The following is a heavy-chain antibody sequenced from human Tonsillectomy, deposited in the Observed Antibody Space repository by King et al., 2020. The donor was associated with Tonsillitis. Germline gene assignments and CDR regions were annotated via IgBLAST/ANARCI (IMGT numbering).Heavy chain of an antibody. CDR3: AGHDYGAYYFDY. J-gene: IGHJ4*02. V-gene: IGHV3-30*04. Sequence: VQLVESGGGVVQPGRSLRLSCAASGFTFSNYAMHWVRQAPGKGLEWVAVISYDGSNKYYADSVKGRFTISRDNSKNTLYLQMNSLRAEDTAVYYCAGHDYGAYYFDYWGQGTLVTVSS. D-gene: IGHD4-17*01. CDR2: ISYDGSNK. CDR1: GFTFSNYA.